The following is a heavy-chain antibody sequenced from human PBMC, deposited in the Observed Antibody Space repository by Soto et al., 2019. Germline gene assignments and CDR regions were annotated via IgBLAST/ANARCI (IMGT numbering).Heavy chain of an antibody. CDR2: ISGTGGT. Sequence: EVQLWESGGGLVQPGGSLRLSCAVSGFTFSSHVMSWVRQAPGKGLEWVPAISGTGGTYYADSVKGRFTISRDNSKNALYLQMNNLRDEDTAVYYCAKDRRGAYCSGGICYSPDYWGQGTLVIVSS. J-gene: IGHJ4*02. CDR1: GFTFSSHV. V-gene: IGHV3-23*01. D-gene: IGHD2-15*01. CDR3: AKDRRGAYCSGGICYSPDY.